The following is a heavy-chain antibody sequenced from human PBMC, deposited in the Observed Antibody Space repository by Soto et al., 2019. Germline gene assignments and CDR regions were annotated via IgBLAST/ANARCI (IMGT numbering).Heavy chain of an antibody. J-gene: IGHJ4*02. CDR1: GFTFSSYA. CDR2: ISGSGGST. CDR3: AKDQQPYCSGGSCYPGELAN. V-gene: IGHV3-23*01. D-gene: IGHD2-15*01. Sequence: GGSLRLSCAASGFTFSSYAMSWVRPAPGKGLEWVSAISGSGGSTYYADSVKGRFTISRDNSKNTLYLQMNSLRAEDTAVYYCAKDQQPYCSGGSCYPGELANWGQGTLVNVSS.